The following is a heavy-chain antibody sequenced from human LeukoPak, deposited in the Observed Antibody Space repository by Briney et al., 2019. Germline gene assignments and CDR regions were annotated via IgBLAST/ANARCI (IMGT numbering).Heavy chain of an antibody. CDR2: INSDGN. D-gene: IGHD2-2*02. V-gene: IGHV3-74*01. Sequence: GGSLSLTCAASGFTLSTYWMHWVRQPPGKGLVWVSRINSDGNSFADSVKGRFTISRDNAKNTVYLQMNSLRAEDSAVYFCARGYTLGTLDYWGQGALVSVSS. J-gene: IGHJ4*02. CDR1: GFTLSTYW. CDR3: ARGYTLGTLDY.